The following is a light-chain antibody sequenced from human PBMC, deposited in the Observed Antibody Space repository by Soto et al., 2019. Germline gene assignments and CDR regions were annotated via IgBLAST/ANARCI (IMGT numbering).Light chain of an antibody. V-gene: IGKV1-39*01. Sequence: DIQMTQSPSSLSASVGDRVTITCRAGQTIFTYLNWYQKKSGKAPKALIYAASSLERGVPSRFSGSVSGTDFILTISSLQPEDFATYYCQQSYTTPRTFDQGTRVE. CDR3: QQSYTTPRT. CDR1: QTIFTY. J-gene: IGKJ1*01. CDR2: AAS.